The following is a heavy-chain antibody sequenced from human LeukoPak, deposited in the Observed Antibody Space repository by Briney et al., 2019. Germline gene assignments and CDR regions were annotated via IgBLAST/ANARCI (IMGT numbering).Heavy chain of an antibody. J-gene: IGHJ4*02. CDR1: GFTFSSYG. CDR3: ASIVVVAADAKNDY. V-gene: IGHV3-30*02. Sequence: GESLRLSCAASGFTFSSYGMHWVRQAPGKGLEWVAFIRYDGSNKYYADSVKGRFTISRDNSKNTLYLQMNSLRAEDTAVYYCASIVVVAADAKNDYWGQGTLVTVSS. CDR2: IRYDGSNK. D-gene: IGHD2-15*01.